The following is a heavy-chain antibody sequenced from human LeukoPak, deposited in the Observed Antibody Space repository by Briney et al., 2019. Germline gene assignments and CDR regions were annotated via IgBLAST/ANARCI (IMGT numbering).Heavy chain of an antibody. CDR3: ARGLLWFGELSPPGY. Sequence: ASVKVSCKASGYTFTSYAMHWVRQAPGQRLEWMGWINAGNGNTKYSQKYQGRVTFTRDTSASTVYMELSSLRSEDTALYYCARGLLWFGELSPPGYWGQGTLVTVSS. CDR1: GYTFTSYA. D-gene: IGHD3-10*01. V-gene: IGHV1-3*01. J-gene: IGHJ4*02. CDR2: INAGNGNT.